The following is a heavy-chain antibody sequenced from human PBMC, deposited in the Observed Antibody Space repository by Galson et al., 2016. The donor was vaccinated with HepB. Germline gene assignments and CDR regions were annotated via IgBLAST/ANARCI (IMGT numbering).Heavy chain of an antibody. CDR1: GFTFSSYA. D-gene: IGHD1-26*01. Sequence: SLRLSCAASGFTFSSYAMYWVRQAPGEGLEYVSAISSNGGSTYYADSVKGRFTISRDNSKNTLYLQMSILRAEDTAVYYCVNRGQERSFDYWGPGTLVTVS. V-gene: IGHV3-64D*08. CDR3: VNRGQERSFDY. J-gene: IGHJ4*02. CDR2: ISSNGGST.